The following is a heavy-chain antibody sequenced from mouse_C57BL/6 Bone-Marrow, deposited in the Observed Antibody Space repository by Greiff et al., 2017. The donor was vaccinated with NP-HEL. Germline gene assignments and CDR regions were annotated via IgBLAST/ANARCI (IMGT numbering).Heavy chain of an antibody. J-gene: IGHJ1*03. D-gene: IGHD2-3*01. CDR3: ERWWILLWYFDV. CDR1: GYTFTSYW. CDR2: IDPNSGGT. V-gene: IGHV1-72*01. Sequence: QVQLKQPGAELVKPGASVKLSCKASGYTFTSYWMHWVKQRPGRGLEWIGRIDPNSGGTKYNEKFKSKATLTVDKPSSTAYMQISSLTSEDSAVYSCERWWILLWYFDVWGTGTTVTVSS.